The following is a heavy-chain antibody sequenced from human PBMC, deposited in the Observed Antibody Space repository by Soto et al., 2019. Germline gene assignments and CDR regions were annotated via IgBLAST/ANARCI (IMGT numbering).Heavy chain of an antibody. CDR2: IDWDDDK. V-gene: IGHV2-70*01. CDR3: ARTIRGYSSFYYFDY. CDR1: GFSLSTSGMC. D-gene: IGHD6-13*01. J-gene: IGHJ4*02. Sequence: GPTLVNPTQTLTLTCTFSGFSLSTSGMCVSWIRQPPGKALGWLALIDWDDDKYYSTSLKTRLTISKDTSKNQVVLTMTNMDPVDTATYYCARTIRGYSSFYYFDYWGQGTLVTVSS.